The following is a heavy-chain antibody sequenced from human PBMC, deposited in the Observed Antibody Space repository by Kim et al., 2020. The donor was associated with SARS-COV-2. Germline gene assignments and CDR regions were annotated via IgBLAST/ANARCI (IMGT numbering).Heavy chain of an antibody. J-gene: IGHJ3*02. V-gene: IGHV4-59*01. CDR3: ARASPYSRSWYHDVFDI. Sequence: SETLSLTCTVSGGSISTYYWNWIRQPPGKGLEWIGNIYYNGNTNYNPSLKSRVSMSVDTSKNQFSLKVISVTTADTAVYYCARASPYSRSWYHDVFDIWGQGTMVAVSS. D-gene: IGHD4-4*01. CDR2: IYYNGNT. CDR1: GGSISTYY.